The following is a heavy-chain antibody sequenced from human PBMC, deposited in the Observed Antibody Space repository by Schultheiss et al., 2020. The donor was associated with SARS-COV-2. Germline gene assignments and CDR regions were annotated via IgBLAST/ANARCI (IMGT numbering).Heavy chain of an antibody. D-gene: IGHD6-13*01. CDR1: GASISSYY. J-gene: IGHJ4*02. V-gene: IGHV4-59*01. CDR3: ARDMSAAAGLFDS. CDR2: IYYSGST. Sequence: SETLSLTCTVSGASISSYYWSWIRQPPGKGLEWIGYIYYSGSTNYNPSLKSRVTISVDTSKNQFSLKLSSVTAADTGVYYCARDMSAAAGLFDSWGQGTLVTVSS.